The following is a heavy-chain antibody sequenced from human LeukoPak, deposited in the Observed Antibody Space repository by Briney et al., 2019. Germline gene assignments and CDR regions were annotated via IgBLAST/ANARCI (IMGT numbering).Heavy chain of an antibody. J-gene: IGHJ4*02. CDR1: ELRFSNFG. D-gene: IGHD6-19*01. V-gene: IGHV3-7*01. Sequence: PGGSLRLSGVAGELRFSNFGMTWSRRAQGKGLEWVANIKEDGSQIYYVDSVRGRFTISRDNAKNSVYLQMNSLRAEDTAVYYCAGSSGWLFDYWGQGSLVAVSS. CDR3: AGSSGWLFDY. CDR2: IKEDGSQI.